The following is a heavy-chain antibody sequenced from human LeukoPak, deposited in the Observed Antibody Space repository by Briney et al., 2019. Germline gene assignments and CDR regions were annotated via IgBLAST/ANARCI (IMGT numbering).Heavy chain of an antibody. D-gene: IGHD1-7*01. CDR3: AKDLGNWNSEYYFDY. Sequence: GGSLRLSCAASGFTFSSYGMHWVRQAPGKGLEWVAFIRYDGSNKYYADSVKGRFTISRDNSKNTLYLQMNSLRAEDTAVYYCAKDLGNWNSEYYFDYWGQGTLVTVSS. CDR1: GFTFSSYG. CDR2: IRYDGSNK. J-gene: IGHJ4*02. V-gene: IGHV3-30*02.